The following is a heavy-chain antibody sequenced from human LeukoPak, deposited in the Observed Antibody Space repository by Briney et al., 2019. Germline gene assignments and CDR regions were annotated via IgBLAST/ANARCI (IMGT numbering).Heavy chain of an antibody. Sequence: PGGSLRLSCAASGFTFSSYSMNWVRQAPGKGLEWVSSISSGSSYIYYADSVKGRFTISRDNAKNSLYLQMNSLRAEDTAVYYCANRYYYGSGSSYFDYWGQGTLVTVSS. CDR2: ISSGSSYI. CDR1: GFTFSSYS. CDR3: ANRYYYGSGSSYFDY. D-gene: IGHD3-10*01. V-gene: IGHV3-21*01. J-gene: IGHJ4*02.